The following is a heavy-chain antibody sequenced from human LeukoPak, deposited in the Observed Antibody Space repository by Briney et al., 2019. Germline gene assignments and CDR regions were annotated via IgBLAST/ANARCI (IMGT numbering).Heavy chain of an antibody. D-gene: IGHD5-24*01. Sequence: GGSLRLSCAASGFTFSSYAMGWVRQAPGKGLEWVSAISGSGGSTYNVDSVKGRFTISRDNSKNTLSLQMNSLRAEDTAVYYCAKRSGDGYMVFDYWGQGTLVTVSS. V-gene: IGHV3-23*01. CDR3: AKRSGDGYMVFDY. CDR1: GFTFSSYA. J-gene: IGHJ4*02. CDR2: ISGSGGST.